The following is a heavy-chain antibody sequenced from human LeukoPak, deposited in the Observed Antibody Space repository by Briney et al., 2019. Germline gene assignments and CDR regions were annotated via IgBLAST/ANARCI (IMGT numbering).Heavy chain of an antibody. J-gene: IGHJ4*02. Sequence: PSETLSHTCTVSGGSISSYYWSWIRQPAGKGLEWIGRIHTSGSTNYNPSLKTRVTMSVDTSKNQFSLKVSSVTAADTAVYYCARDSGGVTYFSDYWGQGTLVTVSS. D-gene: IGHD3-16*01. CDR1: GGSISSYY. CDR2: IHTSGST. V-gene: IGHV4-4*07. CDR3: ARDSGGVTYFSDY.